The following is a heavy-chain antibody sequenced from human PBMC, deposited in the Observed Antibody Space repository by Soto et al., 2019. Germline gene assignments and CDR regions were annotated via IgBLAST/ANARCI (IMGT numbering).Heavy chain of an antibody. V-gene: IGHV4-4*07. CDR2: IYTSGGT. CDR3: ARGKAAGVDYGMDI. Sequence: SETLSLTCTVSGGSISSYYWSWIRQPAGKGLEWIGRIYTSGGTNYNPSLKSRVTMSVDASKKYFFLKLNSVTAADTAVYYCARGKAAGVDYGMDIWGRGTKVTVSS. CDR1: GGSISSYY. D-gene: IGHD6-13*01. J-gene: IGHJ6*02.